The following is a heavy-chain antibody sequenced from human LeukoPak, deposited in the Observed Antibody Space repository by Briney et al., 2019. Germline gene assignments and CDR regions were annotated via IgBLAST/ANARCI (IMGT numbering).Heavy chain of an antibody. CDR3: AKDLTYYYDSTGYYFDY. J-gene: IGHJ4*02. Sequence: GGSLRLSCAASGFTFSSYAMSWVRQAPGKGLELVSGISSSGGTTYYADSVKGRFTISRDNSKNTLYLQLNSLRAEDTAIYYCAKDLTYYYDSTGYYFDYWGQGTLVTVSS. CDR1: GFTFSSYA. CDR2: ISSSGGTT. V-gene: IGHV3-23*01. D-gene: IGHD3-22*01.